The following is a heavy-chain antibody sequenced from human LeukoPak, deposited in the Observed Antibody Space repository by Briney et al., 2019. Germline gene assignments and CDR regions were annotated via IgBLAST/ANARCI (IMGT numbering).Heavy chain of an antibody. CDR2: IYYSGST. CDR1: GGSISSYY. CDR3: ARDKRFLEWYTPYYYYMDV. Sequence: SETLSLTCTVSGGSISSYYWSWIRQPPAKGLEWIGYIYYSGSTNYNPSLKSRVTISVDTSKNQFSLKLSSVTAADTAVYYCARDKRFLEWYTPYYYYMDVWGKGTTVTVSS. D-gene: IGHD3-3*01. J-gene: IGHJ6*03. V-gene: IGHV4-59*01.